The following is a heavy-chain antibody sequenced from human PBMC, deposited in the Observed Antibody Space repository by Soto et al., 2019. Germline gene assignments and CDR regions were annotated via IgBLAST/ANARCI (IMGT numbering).Heavy chain of an antibody. CDR2: MNPNSGNT. Sequence: QVQLVQSGAEVKKPGASVKVSCKASGYTFTSYDINWVRQATGQGLEWMGWMNPNSGNTGYAQKFQGRVTMTENTTKSTAYMELSSLRSEDAAVYYGARERTSYGMDVWGQGTTVTVSS. J-gene: IGHJ6*02. CDR3: ARERTSYGMDV. V-gene: IGHV1-8*01. CDR1: GYTFTSYD.